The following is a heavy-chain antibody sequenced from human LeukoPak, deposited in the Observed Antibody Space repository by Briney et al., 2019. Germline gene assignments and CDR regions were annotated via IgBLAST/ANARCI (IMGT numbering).Heavy chain of an antibody. Sequence: SETLSLTCAVYGGSFSGYYWSWIRQPPGKGLEWIGEINHSGSTNYNPSLKSRVTISVDTSKKQSSLELSSVTAADTAVYYCARGFSCSSTSCQRDDDFDIWGKGTMVTVSS. D-gene: IGHD2-2*01. V-gene: IGHV4-34*01. J-gene: IGHJ3*02. CDR2: INHSGST. CDR3: ARGFSCSSTSCQRDDDFDI. CDR1: GGSFSGYY.